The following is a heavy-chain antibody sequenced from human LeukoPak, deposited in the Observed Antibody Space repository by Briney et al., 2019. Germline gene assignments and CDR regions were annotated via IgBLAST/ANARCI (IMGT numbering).Heavy chain of an antibody. CDR3: ATLVVAASWVQNDY. V-gene: IGHV4-59*01. D-gene: IGHD2-15*01. J-gene: IGHJ4*02. CDR1: GGSISSYY. Sequence: KTSETLSLTCTVSGGSISSYYWTWIRQPPGKGLEWIGYIYYSGSTNYNPSLKSRVTISVDTSKNQFSLKLSSVTAADTAVYYCATLVVAASWVQNDYWGQGTLVTVSS. CDR2: IYYSGST.